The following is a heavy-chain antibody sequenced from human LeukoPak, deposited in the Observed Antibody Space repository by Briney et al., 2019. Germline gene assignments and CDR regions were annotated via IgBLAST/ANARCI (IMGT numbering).Heavy chain of an antibody. V-gene: IGHV4-59*01. D-gene: IGHD1-26*01. CDR3: ASSTVVGATWFDP. CDR1: GGSISSYY. J-gene: IGHJ5*02. CDR2: IYYSGST. Sequence: SETLSLTCTVSGGSISSYYWSWVRQPPGEGLEWIGYIYYSGSTNYNPSLTSGVTISVEKTKKQFSRRQRSVTRAEEAVYYCASSTVVGATWFDPWGQGTLVTVSS.